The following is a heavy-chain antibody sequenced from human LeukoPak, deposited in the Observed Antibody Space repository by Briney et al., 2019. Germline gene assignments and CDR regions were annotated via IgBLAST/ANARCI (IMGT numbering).Heavy chain of an antibody. CDR3: ARDLGIAAAGGDY. V-gene: IGHV3-21*01. CDR1: GFTFSSYS. CDR2: ISSSSSYI. D-gene: IGHD6-13*01. Sequence: GGSLRLSCAASGFTFSSYSMNWVRQAPGKGLEWVSSISSSSSYIYYADSVKGRFTISRDNAKNSLYLQMNGLRAEDTAVYYCARDLGIAAAGGDYWGQGTLVTVSS. J-gene: IGHJ4*02.